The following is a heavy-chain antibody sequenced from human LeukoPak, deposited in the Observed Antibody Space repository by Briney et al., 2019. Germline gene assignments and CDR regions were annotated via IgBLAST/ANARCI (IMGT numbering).Heavy chain of an antibody. D-gene: IGHD3-3*01. J-gene: IGHJ4*02. CDR3: AGGIFGVVPDY. CDR1: GGSISSYY. CDR2: IYYSGST. Sequence: SETLSLTCTVSGGSISSYYWSWIRQPPGKGLEWIGYIYYSGSTNYNPSLKSRVTISVDTSKNQFSLKLSSVTAADTAVYYCAGGIFGVVPDYWGQGTLVTVSS. V-gene: IGHV4-59*01.